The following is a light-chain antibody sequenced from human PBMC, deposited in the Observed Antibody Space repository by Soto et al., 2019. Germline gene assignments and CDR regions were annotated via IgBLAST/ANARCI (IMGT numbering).Light chain of an antibody. J-gene: IGKJ4*01. V-gene: IGKV3-20*01. CDR1: QSVSSIY. Sequence: EIVMTQSPATLSVSPGERAALSCRASQSVSSIYLAWFQQKPGQAPRLLIYGASSRATGIPDRFSGSGSGTDFTLTISRLEPEDFAVYYCQQYGSSPLTFGGGTKVDIK. CDR2: GAS. CDR3: QQYGSSPLT.